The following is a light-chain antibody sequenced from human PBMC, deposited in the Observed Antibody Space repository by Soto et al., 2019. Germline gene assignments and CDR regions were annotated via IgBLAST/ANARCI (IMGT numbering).Light chain of an antibody. CDR2: EVS. CDR3: SSYTSSSTLNYV. J-gene: IGLJ1*01. V-gene: IGLV2-14*01. CDR1: SSDFGGYNY. Sequence: QSALTQPASVSGSPGQWITISCTGTSSDFGGYNYVSWYQQYPGKAPKLMIYEVSNRPSGVSNRFSGSKSGNTASLTIPGLQAEDEADYYCSSYTSSSTLNYVFGTGTKVTVL.